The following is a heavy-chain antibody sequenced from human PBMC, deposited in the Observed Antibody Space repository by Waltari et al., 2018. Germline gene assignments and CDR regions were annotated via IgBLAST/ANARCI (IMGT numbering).Heavy chain of an antibody. V-gene: IGHV3-30*04. D-gene: IGHD3-22*01. Sequence: QVELGESGGGVVQPGRSLRLSCAASVFTFRSHSMHWVRQAPGKGLEWVAVISYNARNIYYVDSVKGRFTISRDNSKKTLFLQMNSLRAEDTAIYYCARDYCDRTNCHGMDVWGQGTAVTVSS. J-gene: IGHJ6*02. CDR1: VFTFRSHS. CDR2: ISYNARNI. CDR3: ARDYCDRTNCHGMDV.